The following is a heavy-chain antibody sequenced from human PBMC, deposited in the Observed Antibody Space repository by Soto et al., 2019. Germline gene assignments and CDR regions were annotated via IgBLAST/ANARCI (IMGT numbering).Heavy chain of an antibody. CDR3: ARGLGPGIPDY. CDR1: GYTFTSYY. V-gene: IGHV1-46*01. Sequence: ASVKVSCKESGYTFTSYYMHWLRQSPGQGLEWMGIINPSGGSTSYAQKFQGRVTMTRNTSTSTVYMELSSLRSEDTAVYYCARGLGPGIPDYWGQGTLVTVSS. J-gene: IGHJ4*02. CDR2: INPSGGST.